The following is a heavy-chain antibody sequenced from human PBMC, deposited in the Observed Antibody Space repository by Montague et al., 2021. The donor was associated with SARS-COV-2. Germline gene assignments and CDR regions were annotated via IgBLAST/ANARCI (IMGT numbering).Heavy chain of an antibody. J-gene: IGHJ3*02. V-gene: IGHV6-1*01. D-gene: IGHD3-9*01. CDR1: GDSVSSKSGA. CDR3: ASSGITLTGLDAFDI. Sequence: CAISGDSVSSKSGAWNWIRQSPSRGLEWLGRTYYRSKWDSDYAESVKRRLVITPDTSKNQVSLQLNSVIPEDTAVYFCASSGITLTGLDAFDIWGQGTMVTVSS. CDR2: TYYRSKWDS.